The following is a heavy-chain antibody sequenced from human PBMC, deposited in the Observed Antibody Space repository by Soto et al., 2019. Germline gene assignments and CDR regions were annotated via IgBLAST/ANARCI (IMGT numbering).Heavy chain of an antibody. CDR1: AFKFSDYY. CDR2: ISGSGDVI. D-gene: IGHD2-15*01. Sequence: QVQLVESGGGFVKPGGSLRLSCAASAFKFSDYYMSWVRQAPGKGLEWVSYISGSGDVIYYADSVKGRFTISRDNDKKSVHLQMDTLRAEDTALYYCARAPDCGEGSCYRHFDLWGQGTRVAVSS. CDR3: ARAPDCGEGSCYRHFDL. J-gene: IGHJ4*02. V-gene: IGHV3-11*01.